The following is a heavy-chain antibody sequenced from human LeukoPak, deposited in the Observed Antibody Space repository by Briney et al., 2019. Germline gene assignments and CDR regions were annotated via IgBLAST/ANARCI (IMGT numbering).Heavy chain of an antibody. CDR1: GFTFNSYS. CDR2: ITSSSDHI. Sequence: PGGSLRLSCAASGFTFNSYSMNWVRQAPGKGLEWVSSITSSSDHIYYADSVKGRFTISRDNAKNSLFLQMNSLRAEDAAVYYCARDYAARRGRGHLDYWGQGTLVAVSS. J-gene: IGHJ4*02. CDR3: ARDYAARRGRGHLDY. D-gene: IGHD6-6*01. V-gene: IGHV3-21*01.